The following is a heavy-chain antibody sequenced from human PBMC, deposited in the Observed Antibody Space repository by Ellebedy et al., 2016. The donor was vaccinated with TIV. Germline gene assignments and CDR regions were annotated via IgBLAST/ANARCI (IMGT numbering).Heavy chain of an antibody. V-gene: IGHV3-23*01. D-gene: IGHD3-10*01. Sequence: GESLKISCAASGFTFSSYAMSWVRQAPGKGLEWVSAISGSGGSTYYADSVKGRFTISRDNSKNTLYLQMNSLRAEDTAVYYCAKLMVRGVIAGFDYWGQGTLVTVSS. CDR3: AKLMVRGVIAGFDY. J-gene: IGHJ4*02. CDR2: ISGSGGST. CDR1: GFTFSSYA.